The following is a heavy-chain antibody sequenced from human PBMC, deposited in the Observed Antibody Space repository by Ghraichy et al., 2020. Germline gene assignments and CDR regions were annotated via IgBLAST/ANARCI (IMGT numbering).Heavy chain of an antibody. CDR3: ARGLVEMASGGY. J-gene: IGHJ4*02. Sequence: GESLNISCAASGFTFYTFSFNWVRQAPGKVLEWVAYISTSSSTIYYADSVKGRLTISRDNAKNSLYLQMHSLRDKDTAVYYCARGLVEMASGGYWGQGTLVTVSS. CDR2: ISTSSSTI. V-gene: IGHV3-48*02. CDR1: GFTFYTFS. D-gene: IGHD5-24*01.